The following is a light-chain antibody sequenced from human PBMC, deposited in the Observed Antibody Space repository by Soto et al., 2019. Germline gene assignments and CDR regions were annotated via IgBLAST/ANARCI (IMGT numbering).Light chain of an antibody. CDR2: DVS. CDR3: SSYTSSSTPCV. V-gene: IGLV2-14*01. Sequence: QSVLPQPASVSGSPGPSITISCTGTSSDVGGYNYVFWYQQHPGKAPKLMIYDVSNRPSGVSNRFSGAKSGNTASLTISGLQAEDEADYYCSSYTSSSTPCVFGTGTKLTVL. J-gene: IGLJ1*01. CDR1: SSDVGGYNY.